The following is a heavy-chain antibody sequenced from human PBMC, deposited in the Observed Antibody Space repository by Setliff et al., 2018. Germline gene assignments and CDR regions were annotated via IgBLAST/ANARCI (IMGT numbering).Heavy chain of an antibody. V-gene: IGHV1-18*01. CDR2: ISAYTGKA. J-gene: IGHJ3*02. Sequence: ASVKVSCKAAGYTFVSYGLSWVRQAPGQGLEWMGWISAYTGKADYAQNFQGRVTMTTDTSTSTAYMELRSLTSDDTAVYYCARHGSSGKFDASDIWGQGTMVTVSS. CDR3: ARHGSSGKFDASDI. CDR1: GYTFVSYG. D-gene: IGHD1-26*01.